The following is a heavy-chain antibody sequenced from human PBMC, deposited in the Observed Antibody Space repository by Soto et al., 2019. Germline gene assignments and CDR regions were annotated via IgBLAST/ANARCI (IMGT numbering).Heavy chain of an antibody. J-gene: IGHJ2*01. CDR1: GFSFNDYA. CDR3: AKDAKNGDYGPGYFDL. Sequence: EVQLLESGGGLVQPGGSLRLSCAASGFSFNDYAMNWVRQAPGKGLEWLSTISDRGGSKYYADSVKGRFIISRDNSENTLYLQMNSLRADDTAIYYCAKDAKNGDYGPGYFDLWGRGALVTVSS. V-gene: IGHV3-23*01. D-gene: IGHD4-17*01. CDR2: ISDRGGSK.